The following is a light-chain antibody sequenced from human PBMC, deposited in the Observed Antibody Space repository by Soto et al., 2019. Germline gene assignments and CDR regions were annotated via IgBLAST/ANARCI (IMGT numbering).Light chain of an antibody. CDR3: QQYGSSPPGLT. J-gene: IGKJ4*01. Sequence: EIVLTQSPGTLSLSPGERATLSCRASQSVSSSYLAWYQQKPGQAPRLLIYGASSRATGIPARFSGSGSGKDFTLTISRLEPEDFAVYYCQQYGSSPPGLTFGGGTKVEIK. CDR1: QSVSSSY. CDR2: GAS. V-gene: IGKV3-20*01.